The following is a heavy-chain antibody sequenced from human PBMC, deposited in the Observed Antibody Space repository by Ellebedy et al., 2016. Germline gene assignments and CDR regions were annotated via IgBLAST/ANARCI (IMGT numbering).Heavy chain of an antibody. CDR3: ARDNSLVGYYDEQTLFDH. CDR2: ISAYNDNT. CDR1: GYTFTNYG. D-gene: IGHD3-16*01. Sequence: ASVKVSCKASGYTFTNYGITWVRQAPGQGLEWMGWISAYNDNTNYAQKVRGRVTMTTDPSTSTAYMELRSLKSDDTAVYYCARDNSLVGYYDEQTLFDHWGQGTLVTVSS. V-gene: IGHV1-18*01. J-gene: IGHJ4*02.